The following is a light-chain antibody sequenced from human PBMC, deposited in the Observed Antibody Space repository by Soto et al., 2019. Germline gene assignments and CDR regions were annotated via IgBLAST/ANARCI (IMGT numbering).Light chain of an antibody. CDR3: QQYGRT. V-gene: IGKV3-20*01. Sequence: EIVLTQSTGTLSLSPGERATLSCRASQSVSSSYLAWYQQKPGQAPRLLIYGASSRATGIPDRFSGSGSGTDFTLTISRLEPEDFAVYYCQQYGRTFGQGTKVDIK. J-gene: IGKJ1*01. CDR2: GAS. CDR1: QSVSSSY.